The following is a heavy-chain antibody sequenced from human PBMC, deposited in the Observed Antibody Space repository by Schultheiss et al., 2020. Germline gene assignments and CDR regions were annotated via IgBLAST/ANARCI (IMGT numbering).Heavy chain of an antibody. J-gene: IGHJ5*02. Sequence: SQTLSLTCIVSGDSISSYYWSWIRQPPGKGLEWIGYISHSGSTTYNPSLKSRVTISLDTSKNQFSLKLSSVTAADTAVYYCASMGTGSNTLNWFDPWGQGTLVTVSA. D-gene: IGHD3/OR15-3a*01. CDR1: GDSISSYY. CDR3: ASMGTGSNTLNWFDP. V-gene: IGHV4-59*12. CDR2: ISHSGST.